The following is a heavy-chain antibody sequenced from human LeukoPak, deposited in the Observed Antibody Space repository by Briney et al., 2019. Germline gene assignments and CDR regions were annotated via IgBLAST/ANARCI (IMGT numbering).Heavy chain of an antibody. Sequence: SETLSLTCTVSGGSISGSSYYWGWIRQPPGKGLEWIGSIYYSGSTYYNPSLKSRVTISVDTSKNQFSLKLNSVTATDTAVYYCARYSSSSFDPWGQGTLVTVSS. CDR1: GGSISGSSYY. CDR2: IYYSGST. V-gene: IGHV4-39*01. J-gene: IGHJ5*02. CDR3: ARYSSSSFDP. D-gene: IGHD6-13*01.